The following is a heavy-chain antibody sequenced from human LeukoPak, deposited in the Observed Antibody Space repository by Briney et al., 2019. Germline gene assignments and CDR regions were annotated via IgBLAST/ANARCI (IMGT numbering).Heavy chain of an antibody. J-gene: IGHJ4*02. Sequence: PGESLRLSCAASGFTFSSYSMNWVRQAPGKGLEWVSSISSSSSYIYYADSVKGRFTISRDNAKNSLYLQMNSLRAEDSAVYYCARDRFNYYGSGSYIFDYWGQGTLVTVSS. D-gene: IGHD3-10*01. CDR2: ISSSSSYI. CDR3: ARDRFNYYGSGSYIFDY. V-gene: IGHV3-21*01. CDR1: GFTFSSYS.